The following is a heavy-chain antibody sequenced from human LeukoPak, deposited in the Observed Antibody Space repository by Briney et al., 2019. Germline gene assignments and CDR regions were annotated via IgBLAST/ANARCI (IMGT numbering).Heavy chain of an antibody. CDR3: ARFGYDILTGSFDY. J-gene: IGHJ4*02. V-gene: IGHV3-66*01. D-gene: IGHD3-9*01. Sequence: GGSLRLSCAASGFTVSTNYMSWVRQAPGKGLEWVSVFYSGGSTYYADSMKGRFTISRDNSKNTLYLQMNSLRAEDTAMYYCARFGYDILTGSFDYWGQGTLVTVSS. CDR2: FYSGGST. CDR1: GFTVSTNY.